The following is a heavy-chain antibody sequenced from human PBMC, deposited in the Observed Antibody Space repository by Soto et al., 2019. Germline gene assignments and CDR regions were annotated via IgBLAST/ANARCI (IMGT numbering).Heavy chain of an antibody. Sequence: QVQLVQSGAEVKKPGASVKVSCKASGYTFTSYGISWVRQAPGQGLAWLGWISAYNGNTNYAQKLQGRVTMTTDTSTSTAYMELRSRRADDTAVYYCARDWPHCSSTSCYFGRDDYWGQGTLVTVSS. D-gene: IGHD2-2*01. CDR1: GYTFTSYG. CDR3: ARDWPHCSSTSCYFGRDDY. J-gene: IGHJ4*02. CDR2: ISAYNGNT. V-gene: IGHV1-18*04.